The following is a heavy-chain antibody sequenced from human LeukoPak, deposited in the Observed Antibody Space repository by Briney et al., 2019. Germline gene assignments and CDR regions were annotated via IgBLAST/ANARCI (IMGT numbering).Heavy chain of an antibody. Sequence: ASVKVSCKVSGYTLTELSMHWVRQAPGKGLEWMGGFDPEDGETIYAQRFQGRVTMTEDTSTDTAYMELSSLRFEDTAVYYCATLHGDYELGAFDIWGQGTMVTVSS. D-gene: IGHD4-17*01. J-gene: IGHJ3*02. CDR2: FDPEDGET. V-gene: IGHV1-24*01. CDR1: GYTLTELS. CDR3: ATLHGDYELGAFDI.